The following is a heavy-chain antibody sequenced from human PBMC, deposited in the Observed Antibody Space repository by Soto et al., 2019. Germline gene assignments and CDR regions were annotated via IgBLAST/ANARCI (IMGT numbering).Heavy chain of an antibody. J-gene: IGHJ3*02. V-gene: IGHV1-18*01. CDR3: ARESATTHDGFDI. CDR2: ISGYNGNT. D-gene: IGHD4-17*01. CDR1: GYTFTSYD. Sequence: QVQVVQSGAEVKKPGASVKVSCKTSGYTFTSYDISWVRQAPGQGLEWMGWISGYNGNTNYAQKLQGRVTMTTDTSTSTAYLQLRSLSSDDTAVYYCARESATTHDGFDIWGQGTMVIVSS.